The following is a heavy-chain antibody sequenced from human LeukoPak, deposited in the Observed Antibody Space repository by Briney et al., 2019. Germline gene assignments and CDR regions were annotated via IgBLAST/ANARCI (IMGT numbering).Heavy chain of an antibody. CDR1: GGSFSGYY. D-gene: IGHD3-3*01. Sequence: SETLSLTCAVYGGSFSGYYWSWIRQPPGKGLEWIGEINHSGSTNYNPSLKSRVTISVDTSKNQFSLKLSSVTAADTAVYYCARQLSSITIFGVVHYGMDVWGQGTTVTVSS. CDR2: INHSGST. J-gene: IGHJ6*02. CDR3: ARQLSSITIFGVVHYGMDV. V-gene: IGHV4-34*01.